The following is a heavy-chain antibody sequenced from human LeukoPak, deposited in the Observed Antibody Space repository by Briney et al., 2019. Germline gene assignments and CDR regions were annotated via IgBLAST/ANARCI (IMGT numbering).Heavy chain of an antibody. CDR3: ASRDCSSTSCYRGYMDV. V-gene: IGHV3-48*01. CDR2: ISSSSSTI. Sequence: GGSLRLSCAASGFTFSSYSMNWVRQAPWKGLEWVSYISSSSSTIYYADSVKGRFTISRDNAKNSLYLQMNSLGAEDTAVYYCASRDCSSTSCYRGYMDVWGKGTTVTVSS. J-gene: IGHJ6*03. CDR1: GFTFSSYS. D-gene: IGHD2-2*02.